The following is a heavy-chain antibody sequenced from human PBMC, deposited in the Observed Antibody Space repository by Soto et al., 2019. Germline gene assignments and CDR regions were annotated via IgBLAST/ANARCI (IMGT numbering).Heavy chain of an antibody. D-gene: IGHD3-9*01. V-gene: IGHV4-34*01. J-gene: IGHJ6*03. CDR3: ARGRIFKPSYYMDV. CDR2: INHSGST. Sequence: SETLSLTCAVYGGSFSGYYWSWIRQPPGKGLEWIGEINHSGSTNYNPSLKSRVTISVDTSKNQFSLKLSSVTAADTAVYYCARGRIFKPSYYMDVWGKGTTVTVSS. CDR1: GGSFSGYY.